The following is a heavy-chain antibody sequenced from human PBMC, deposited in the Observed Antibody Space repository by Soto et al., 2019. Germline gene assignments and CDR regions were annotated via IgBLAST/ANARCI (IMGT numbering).Heavy chain of an antibody. V-gene: IGHV4-39*01. Sequence: PSETLSLTCTVSGGSISTSSSYWGWIRQPPGKGLEWIGSIYYSGSTYYKPSLKSRVTISLDTSKNQFSLKLSSVTAADTAVYYCARVQRYGDFLAHWGQGTLVTVSS. D-gene: IGHD4-17*01. CDR3: ARVQRYGDFLAH. CDR1: GGSISTSSSY. J-gene: IGHJ4*02. CDR2: IYYSGST.